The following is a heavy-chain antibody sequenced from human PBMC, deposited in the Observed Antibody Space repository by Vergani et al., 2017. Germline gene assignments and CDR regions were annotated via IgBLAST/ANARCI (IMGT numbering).Heavy chain of an antibody. Sequence: QVQLQQWGAGLLKPSETLSLTCAVYGGSFSGYYWSWLRQPPGKGLEWFGEINHSGSTNYNPSLKSRVTISVDTSKNQFSLKLSPVTAADTALYYCARGKWGYCSSTSCRGYYYYYMDVWGKGTTVTVSS. CDR3: ARGKWGYCSSTSCRGYYYYYMDV. D-gene: IGHD2-2*01. J-gene: IGHJ6*03. CDR1: GGSFSGYY. V-gene: IGHV4-34*01. CDR2: INHSGST.